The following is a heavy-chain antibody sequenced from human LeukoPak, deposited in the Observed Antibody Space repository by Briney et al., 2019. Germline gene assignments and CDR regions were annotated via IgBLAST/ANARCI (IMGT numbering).Heavy chain of an antibody. Sequence: KPSETLSLTCAVYGGSFSGYYWSWIRQPPGKGLEWIGEINHSGSTNYNPSLKSRVTISVDTSKNQFSLKLSSVTAADTAVYYCARAVVAATNWFDPWGQGTLVTVSS. CDR2: INHSGST. CDR3: ARAVVAATNWFDP. J-gene: IGHJ5*02. D-gene: IGHD2-15*01. CDR1: GGSFSGYY. V-gene: IGHV4-34*01.